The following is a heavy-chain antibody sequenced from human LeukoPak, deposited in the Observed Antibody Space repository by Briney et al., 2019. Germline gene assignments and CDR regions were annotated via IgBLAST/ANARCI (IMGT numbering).Heavy chain of an antibody. J-gene: IGHJ6*03. Sequence: PSETLSLTCTVSGGSISSGSYYWGWIRQPPGKGLEWIASISYSGTTYYNPSLKSRVTISVDTSKNQFSLKLTSVTAADTAVYYCARISRPADRTVGPYYMNFWGKGATVTVSS. V-gene: IGHV4-39*01. CDR3: ARISRPADRTVGPYYMNF. CDR2: ISYSGTT. CDR1: GGSISSGSYY. D-gene: IGHD1-26*01.